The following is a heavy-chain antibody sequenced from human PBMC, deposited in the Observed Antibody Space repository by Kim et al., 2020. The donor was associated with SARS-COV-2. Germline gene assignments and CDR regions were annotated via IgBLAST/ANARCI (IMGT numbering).Heavy chain of an antibody. CDR2: INTDSGAP. CDR1: GYSFTSYA. CDR3: ARTAGYRIWFDP. Sequence: ASVKVSCKASGYSFTSYAMNWVRQAPGQGLEWMGWINTDSGAPTYAQGFTGRFVFSLDTSVSTAYLENRSLSAADTAVYLCARTAGYRIWFDPWGQGTLVTVSS. J-gene: IGHJ5*02. V-gene: IGHV7-4-1*02. D-gene: IGHD2-21*02.